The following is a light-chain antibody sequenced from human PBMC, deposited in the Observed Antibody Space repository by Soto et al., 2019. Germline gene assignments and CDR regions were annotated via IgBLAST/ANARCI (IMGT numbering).Light chain of an antibody. Sequence: QSVLTQPASVSGAPGQSITISCTGTNSDVNYVSWHQQHPGKAPKLMIYEVINRSSGVSTRFSGSKSGNTASLTISGLQAEDEADYYCSSSTSSNTFVFGTGTQ. CDR2: EVI. CDR1: NSDVNY. CDR3: SSSTSSNTFV. V-gene: IGLV2-14*01. J-gene: IGLJ1*01.